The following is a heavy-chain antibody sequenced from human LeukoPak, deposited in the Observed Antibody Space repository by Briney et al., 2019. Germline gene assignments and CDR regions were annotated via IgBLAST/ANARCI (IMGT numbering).Heavy chain of an antibody. CDR2: ISAYIGNT. CDR1: GYTFTSYG. V-gene: IGHV1-18*01. D-gene: IGHD3-22*01. CDR3: ARSRPDYYDSSGYYSTYPAIRPVYYDYGMDV. J-gene: IGHJ6*02. Sequence: APVKVSCKPSGYTFTSYGISWVRQAPGQELEWMGWISAYIGNTNYAQKLQGRVTMTTDTSTSTAYMELRSLRSDDTAVYYCARSRPDYYDSSGYYSTYPAIRPVYYDYGMDVWGQGTTVTVSS.